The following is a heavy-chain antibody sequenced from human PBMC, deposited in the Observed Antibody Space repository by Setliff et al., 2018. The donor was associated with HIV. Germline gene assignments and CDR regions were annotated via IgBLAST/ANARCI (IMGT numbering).Heavy chain of an antibody. V-gene: IGHV4-39*07. CDR3: AREVGHRSGYYRGSFDY. CDR2: AFYSDNT. J-gene: IGHJ4*02. CDR1: GGSISSGTYY. D-gene: IGHD6-19*01. Sequence: SETLSLTCIVSGGSISSGTYYWGWIRQPPGKGLEYIGSAFYSDNTYYKPFLKNRVTISVDTSENQFSLKLTSVTAADTAVYYCAREVGHRSGYYRGSFDYWGQGTLVTSP.